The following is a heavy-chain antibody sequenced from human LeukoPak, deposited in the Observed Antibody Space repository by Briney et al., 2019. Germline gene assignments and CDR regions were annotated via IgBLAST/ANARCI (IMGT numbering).Heavy chain of an antibody. CDR3: AHRLGYIAAAGYDY. D-gene: IGHD6-13*01. Sequence: SGPTLVNPTQTLTLTCTFSGFSLSTSGVGVGWIRQPPGKALEWLAPIYWDDDKRYSPSLKSRLTITKDTSKNQVVLTMTNMDPVDTATYYCAHRLGYIAAAGYDYWGQGTLVTVSS. CDR2: IYWDDDK. J-gene: IGHJ4*02. V-gene: IGHV2-5*02. CDR1: GFSLSTSGVG.